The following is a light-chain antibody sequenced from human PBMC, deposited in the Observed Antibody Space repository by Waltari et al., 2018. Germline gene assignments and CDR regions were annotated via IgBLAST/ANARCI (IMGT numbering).Light chain of an antibody. Sequence: SYDLTQPPSVSVSPGQTASVTCSGDKLGEKNVCWYQQKPGQSPVLVIYQDNKRPSGIPERFSGSNSRNTATLTISGTQAMDEADYYCQAWDSSTVVFGGGTKLTVL. J-gene: IGLJ2*01. CDR3: QAWDSSTVV. CDR2: QDN. V-gene: IGLV3-1*01. CDR1: KLGEKN.